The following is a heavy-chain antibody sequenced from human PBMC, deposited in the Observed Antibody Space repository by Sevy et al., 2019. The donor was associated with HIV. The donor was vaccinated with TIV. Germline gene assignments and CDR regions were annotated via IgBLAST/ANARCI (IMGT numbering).Heavy chain of an antibody. CDR1: GFTFSGYN. D-gene: IGHD2-2*02. V-gene: IGHV3-21*01. Sequence: GGSLRLSCAASGFTFSGYNMHWVRQAPGKGLEWVSSISTSSTYIYQADSVKGRCTISRDNAQNSVFLQMNSLRAEDTARYDCAGGSCIGSSCHTGYHGMDVWGQGTTVTVSS. J-gene: IGHJ6*02. CDR3: AGGSCIGSSCHTGYHGMDV. CDR2: ISTSSTYI.